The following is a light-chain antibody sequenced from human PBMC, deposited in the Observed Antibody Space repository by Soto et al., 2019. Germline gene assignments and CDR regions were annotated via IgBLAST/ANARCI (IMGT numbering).Light chain of an antibody. CDR3: QQSYSTTT. Sequence: DIQMTPSPSSLSASVGDRVTITCRARQSISSYLNWYQQKPGKAPKLLIYTASSLQSGVPSRFSGSGSGTDFPRTISSRQPEDFATYYCQQSYSTTTFGGGTKVDIK. J-gene: IGKJ4*01. CDR1: QSISSY. CDR2: TAS. V-gene: IGKV1-39*01.